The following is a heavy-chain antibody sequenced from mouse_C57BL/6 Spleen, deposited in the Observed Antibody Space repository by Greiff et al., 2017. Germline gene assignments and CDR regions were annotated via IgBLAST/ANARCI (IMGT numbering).Heavy chain of an antibody. V-gene: IGHV2-3*01. D-gene: IGHD1-1*01. CDR3: AKGIRIYYYGSSYGYAMDY. Sequence: QVHVKQSGPGLVAPSQSLSITCTVSGFSLTSYGVSWVRQPPGKGLEWLGVIWGDGSTNYHSALISRLSISKDNSKSQVFLKLNSLQTDDTATYYCAKGIRIYYYGSSYGYAMDYWGQGTSVTVSS. CDR2: IWGDGST. CDR1: GFSLTSYG. J-gene: IGHJ4*01.